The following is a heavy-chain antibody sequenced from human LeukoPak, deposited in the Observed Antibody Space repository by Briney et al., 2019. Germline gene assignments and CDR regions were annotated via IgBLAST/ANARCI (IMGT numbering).Heavy chain of an antibody. D-gene: IGHD3-3*01. CDR3: ARGGTSFGVVIGGTFDY. V-gene: IGHV4-30-4*08. Sequence: SETLSLTSPVSGGSISSGDYYWSWIRQPPGKGLEWIGYIYYSGSTHYNPSLQSRGTISVDTSKNQFSLKLRSVTAADTAVYYCARGGTSFGVVIGGTFDYWGEGTLVTVSS. CDR1: GGSISSGDYY. CDR2: IYYSGST. J-gene: IGHJ4*02.